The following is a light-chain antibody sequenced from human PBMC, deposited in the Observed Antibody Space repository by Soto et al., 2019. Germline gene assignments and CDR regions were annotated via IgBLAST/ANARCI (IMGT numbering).Light chain of an antibody. CDR3: QHYGT. Sequence: EVVLTQSPGTLSLSPGERATLSCRANQSVNSDYLAWYQQKPGQARRLLIYGASSRATGIPDRFSGSGSGTDFTLTVSRLEPEDFAVYFCQHYGTFGPGTKVDLK. J-gene: IGKJ3*01. CDR2: GAS. V-gene: IGKV3-20*01. CDR1: QSVNSDY.